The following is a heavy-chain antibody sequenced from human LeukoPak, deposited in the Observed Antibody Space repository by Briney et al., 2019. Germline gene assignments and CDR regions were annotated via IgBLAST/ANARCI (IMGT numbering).Heavy chain of an antibody. CDR3: ARETRITMVRGVTNYFDY. CDR2: IYYSGST. D-gene: IGHD3-10*01. J-gene: IGHJ4*02. Sequence: SETLSLTCTVSGGSISSYYWSWIRQPPGKGLEWSGYIYYSGSTNYNPSLKSRVTISLDTSKNQFSLKLSSVTAADTAVYYCARETRITMVRGVTNYFDYWGQGTLVTVSS. CDR1: GGSISSYY. V-gene: IGHV4-59*01.